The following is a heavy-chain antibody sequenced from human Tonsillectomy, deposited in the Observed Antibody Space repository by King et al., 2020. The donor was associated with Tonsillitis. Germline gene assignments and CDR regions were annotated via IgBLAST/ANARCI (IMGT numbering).Heavy chain of an antibody. CDR2: IYYSGNT. J-gene: IGHJ4*02. CDR1: GGSISSSSYY. CDR3: ARQFPGSGSWVI. V-gene: IGHV4-39*01. Sequence: LQLQESGPGLVKPSETLSLTCTVSGGSISSSSYYWGWIRQPPGKGLEWIGSIYYSGNTYHNSSLKSRVTISVDTTKNQFSLRLTSVTASDTAVYYCARQFPGSGSWVIWGQGTLVTVSS. D-gene: IGHD1-26*01.